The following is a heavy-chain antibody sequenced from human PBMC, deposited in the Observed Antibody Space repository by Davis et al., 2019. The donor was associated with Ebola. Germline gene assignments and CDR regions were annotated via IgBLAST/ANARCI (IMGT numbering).Heavy chain of an antibody. CDR2: IGTAGDT. CDR1: GFTFSSYD. J-gene: IGHJ3*02. CDR3: ARPNNWNDVEDDAFDI. V-gene: IGHV3-13*01. Sequence: GESLKISCAASGFTFSSYDMHWVRQATGKRLEWVSAIGTAGDTYYPGSVKGRFTISRDNAKNSLYLQMNSLRAEDTAVYYCARPNNWNDVEDDAFDIWGQGTMVTVSS. D-gene: IGHD1-1*01.